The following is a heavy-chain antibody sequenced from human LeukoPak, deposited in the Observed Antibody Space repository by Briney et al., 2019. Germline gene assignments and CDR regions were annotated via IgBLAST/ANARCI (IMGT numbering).Heavy chain of an antibody. V-gene: IGHV3-23*01. D-gene: IGHD3-3*01. CDR3: ATGGDFWSPFYYFDY. CDR1: GFTFSSYA. Sequence: PGGSLRLSCAASGFTFSSYAMSWVRQAPGKGLEWVSAISGSGGSTYYADSVKGRFTISRDNSKNTLYLQMNSLRAEDTAVYYCATGGDFWSPFYYFDYWGREPWSPSPQ. J-gene: IGHJ4*02. CDR2: ISGSGGST.